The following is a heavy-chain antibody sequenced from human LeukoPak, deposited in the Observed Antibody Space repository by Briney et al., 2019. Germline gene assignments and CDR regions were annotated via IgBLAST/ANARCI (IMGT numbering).Heavy chain of an antibody. Sequence: GGFLKLSCAASGFTFSTYWMTWVRQAPGKGLEWVANIKHDGTETNYVDSVKGRFTISRDNAKNSLYLQMNSLRAEDTAVYYCVGTVSVTGSNFWGQGTLVTVSS. V-gene: IGHV3-7*01. CDR1: GFTFSTYW. CDR3: VGTVSVTGSNF. D-gene: IGHD1-7*01. J-gene: IGHJ4*02. CDR2: IKHDGTET.